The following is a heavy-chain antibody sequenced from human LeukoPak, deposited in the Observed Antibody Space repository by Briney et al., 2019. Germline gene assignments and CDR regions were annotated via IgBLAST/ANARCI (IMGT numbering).Heavy chain of an antibody. D-gene: IGHD3-22*01. J-gene: IGHJ4*02. V-gene: IGHV4-39*01. CDR3: ARQHYYVSSGYNNYFDY. CDR1: GGSISSSSYY. Sequence: SETLSLTRTVSGGSISSSSYYWGWIRQPPGKGLEWIGSIYYSGSTYYNPSLKSRVTISVDTSKNQFSLKLSSVTAADTAVYYCARQHYYVSSGYNNYFDYWGQGTLVTVSS. CDR2: IYYSGST.